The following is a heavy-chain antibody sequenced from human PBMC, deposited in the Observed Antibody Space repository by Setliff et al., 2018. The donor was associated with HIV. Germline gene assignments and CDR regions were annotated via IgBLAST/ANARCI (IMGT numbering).Heavy chain of an antibody. CDR1: GYIFTNYY. Sequence: GASVKVSRKASGYIFTNYYVHWVRQAPGQGLEWMGIINPGGGTTSYPRKFRDKVTLTRDTSTSTVYMELTYLTSEDTAVYYCARAPPYSTGWGLDYWGQGTLVTVSS. D-gene: IGHD6-19*01. CDR2: INPGGGTT. CDR3: ARAPPYSTGWGLDY. V-gene: IGHV1-46*01. J-gene: IGHJ4*02.